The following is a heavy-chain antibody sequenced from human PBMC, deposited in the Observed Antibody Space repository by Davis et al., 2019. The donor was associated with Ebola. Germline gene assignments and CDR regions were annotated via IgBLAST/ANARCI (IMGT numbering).Heavy chain of an antibody. CDR2: IRSTTSYI. Sequence: PGGSLRLSCAASGFTFSSYSMNWVRQAPGKGLEWVSSIRSTTSYIYYADSVKGRLTISRDNAENSLYLQLNDLRADDTAVYYCAKPWRSYDSSGYYNFDFWGQGTLVTVSS. CDR1: GFTFSSYS. CDR3: AKPWRSYDSSGYYNFDF. J-gene: IGHJ4*02. D-gene: IGHD3-22*01. V-gene: IGHV3-21*04.